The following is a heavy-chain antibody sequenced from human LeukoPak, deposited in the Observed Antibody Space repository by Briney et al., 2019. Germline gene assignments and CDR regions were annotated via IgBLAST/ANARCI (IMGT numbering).Heavy chain of an antibody. V-gene: IGHV1-2*02. J-gene: IGHJ6*03. CDR2: INPNGGGT. CDR1: GYTFTSYG. Sequence: ASVKVSCKASGYTFTSYGISWVRQAPRQGLEWMGWINPNGGGTNYAQKFQGRVTMTRDTSISTAYMELSRLRSDDTAVYYCARDSYLLLWFGEPDYYYMDVWGKGTTVTVSS. CDR3: ARDSYLLLWFGEPDYYYMDV. D-gene: IGHD3-10*01.